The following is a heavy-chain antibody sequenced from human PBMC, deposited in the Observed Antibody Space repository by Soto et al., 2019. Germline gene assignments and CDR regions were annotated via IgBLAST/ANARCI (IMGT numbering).Heavy chain of an antibody. CDR2: FSGSADST. V-gene: IGHV3-23*01. J-gene: IGHJ6*02. CDR1: GLSFSSFA. CDR3: AKTMWAMIYVISVYGMDV. Sequence: EVRLLEAGGGFIHPGGSLRLSCAASGLSFSSFAMTWVRQAPGKGLELVSIFSGSADSTFYSDSVKGRFPISGDHSKRTLYLEIHSRRAEDTAVYYCAKTMWAMIYVISVYGMDVCGQGTTVTVS. D-gene: IGHD3-10*01.